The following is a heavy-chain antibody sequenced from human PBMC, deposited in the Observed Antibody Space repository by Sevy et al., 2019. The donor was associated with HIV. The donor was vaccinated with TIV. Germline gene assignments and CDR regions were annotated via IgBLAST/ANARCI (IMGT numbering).Heavy chain of an antibody. CDR1: GGSISSYY. CDR2: IYTSGST. V-gene: IGHV4-4*07. D-gene: IGHD6-13*01. J-gene: IGHJ5*02. Sequence: SETLSLTCTVSGGSISSYYWSWIRQPAGKGLEWIGRIYTSGSTNYNPSLKSRVTMSVDTSKNQFSLKLSPVTAADTAVYYCARDSLAAAGNWFDPWGQGTLVTVSS. CDR3: ARDSLAAAGNWFDP.